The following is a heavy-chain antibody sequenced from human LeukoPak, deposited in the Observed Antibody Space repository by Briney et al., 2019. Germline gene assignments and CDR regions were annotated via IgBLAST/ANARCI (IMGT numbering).Heavy chain of an antibody. Sequence: ASVKVSCKASGYTFTSYAMHWVRQAPGQRLEWMGWINAGNGNTKYSQKFQGRVTITRDTSASTAYMELSSLRSEDTAVYYCARGPINDFWSGYLEYFDYWGQGTLVTVSS. V-gene: IGHV1-3*01. CDR1: GYTFTSYA. J-gene: IGHJ4*02. CDR2: INAGNGNT. D-gene: IGHD3-3*01. CDR3: ARGPINDFWSGYLEYFDY.